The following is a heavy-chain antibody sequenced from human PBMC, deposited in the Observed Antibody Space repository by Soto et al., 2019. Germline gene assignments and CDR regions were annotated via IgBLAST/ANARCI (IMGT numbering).Heavy chain of an antibody. D-gene: IGHD3-3*01. CDR1: GGSFSGYY. CDR3: ARLYYDFWSCYSYMDV. V-gene: IGHV4-34*01. Sequence: PSETLSLTCAVYGGSFSGYYWSWIRQPPGKGLEWIGEINHSGSTNYNPSLKSRVTISVDTSKNQFSLKLSSVTAADTVVYYCARLYYDFWSCYSYMDVWGKGTMVIVSS. CDR2: INHSGST. J-gene: IGHJ6*03.